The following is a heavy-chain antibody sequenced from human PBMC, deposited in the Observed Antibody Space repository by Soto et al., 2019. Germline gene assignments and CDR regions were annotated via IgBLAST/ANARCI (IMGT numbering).Heavy chain of an antibody. CDR3: ARHRHPRGTVGATSPLDP. V-gene: IGHV3-53*01. D-gene: IGHD1-26*01. J-gene: IGHJ5*02. Sequence: DVQLVESGGGLVQPGGSLRLSCAISGFSVSSNYLSWVRQAPGKGLEWVSVHYSGGSTYYADSVQGRFTISRDKSNNSLYLQMRRVRAEDTAVYFCARHRHPRGTVGATSPLDPWGQRTQVTVSS. CDR2: HYSGGST. CDR1: GFSVSSNY.